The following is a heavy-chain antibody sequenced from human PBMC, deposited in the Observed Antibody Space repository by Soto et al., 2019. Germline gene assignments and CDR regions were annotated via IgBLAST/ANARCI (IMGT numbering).Heavy chain of an antibody. CDR2: VNPNNGDT. CDR1: GYTFSNYD. D-gene: IGHD2-8*01. J-gene: IGHJ4*02. V-gene: IGHV1-8*01. Sequence: QVQLVQSGAELKKPGASVKVSCKASGYTFSNYDMNWVRQATGQGPEWIGWVNPNNGDTGYAQKFQGRVTPTTDVSTTTVYMELTSVRSEETSLYCCAKVLRMVSAIDLDYWCQGSLITVSS. CDR3: AKVLRMVSAIDLDY.